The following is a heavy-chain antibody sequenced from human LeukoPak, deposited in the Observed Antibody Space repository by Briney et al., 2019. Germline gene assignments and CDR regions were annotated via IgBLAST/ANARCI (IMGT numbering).Heavy chain of an antibody. CDR1: GYTFSDHY. J-gene: IGHJ6*03. V-gene: IGHV1-69-2*01. CDR2: VDPEDGET. CDR3: ATDRIDYGSGRRCYMDV. D-gene: IGHD3-10*01. Sequence: ASVKISCKASGYTFSDHYMHWVRQAPGKGLEWMGRVDPEDGETIYAENFHGRVIITADTSTNTAYMELSSLRSEDTAVYYCATDRIDYGSGRRCYMDVWGKGTTVTASS.